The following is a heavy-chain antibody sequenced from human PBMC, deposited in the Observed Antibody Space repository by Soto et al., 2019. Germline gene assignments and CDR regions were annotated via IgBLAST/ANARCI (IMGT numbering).Heavy chain of an antibody. V-gene: IGHV3-53*01. CDR3: ARARHYDFWSGYSKSLTFDY. D-gene: IGHD3-3*01. CDR2: IYSGGGT. CDR1: GFTVSSNY. J-gene: IGHJ4*02. Sequence: PGGSLRLSCAASGFTVSSNYMSWVRQAPGKGLEWVSVIYSGGGTYYADSVKGRFTISRDNSKNTLYLQMNSLRAEDTAVYYCARARHYDFWSGYSKSLTFDYWGQGTLVTVSS.